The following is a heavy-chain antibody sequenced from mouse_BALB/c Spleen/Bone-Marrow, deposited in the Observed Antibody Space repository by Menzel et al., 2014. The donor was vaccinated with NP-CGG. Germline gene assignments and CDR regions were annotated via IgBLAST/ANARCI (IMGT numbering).Heavy chain of an antibody. CDR3: ARADYYGSSSYYYAMDY. J-gene: IGHJ4*01. D-gene: IGHD1-1*01. CDR1: GFSLTSYG. CDR2: IWAGGRT. V-gene: IGHV2-9*02. Sequence: VMLVESGPGLVAPSQSLSITCTVSGFSLTSYGVHWVRQPPGKGLEWLGVIWAGGRTSYNSALMSRLSISKDNSKSQVFLKMNSLRTDDTAMYYCARADYYGSSSYYYAMDYWGQGTSVTVSS.